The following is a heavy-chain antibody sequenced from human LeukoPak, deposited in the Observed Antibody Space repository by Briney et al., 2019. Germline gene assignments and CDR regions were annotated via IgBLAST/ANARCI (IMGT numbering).Heavy chain of an antibody. Sequence: SVKVSCKASRGTFSSYAISWVRQAPGQGLEWMGGIIPIFGTANYAQKFQGRVTITTDESTSTAYMELSSLRSEDTAVYYCATASAPYKVRIAVAGTKFDYWGQGTLVTVSS. V-gene: IGHV1-69*05. CDR2: IIPIFGTA. J-gene: IGHJ4*02. CDR1: RGTFSSYA. D-gene: IGHD6-19*01. CDR3: ATASAPYKVRIAVAGTKFDY.